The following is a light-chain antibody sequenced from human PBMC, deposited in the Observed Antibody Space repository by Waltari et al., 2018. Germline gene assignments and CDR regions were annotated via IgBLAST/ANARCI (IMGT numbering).Light chain of an antibody. CDR1: SSDVGGYNY. J-gene: IGLJ3*02. Sequence: QSALTQPASVSGSPGQSITISCTGPSSDVGGYNYVSWYQQHPCKAPKLMIYDVSKRPSGVSNRFSGSKSVNTASLTISGLQAEDDADYYCSSYTSSSTWVFGGGTKLTVL. V-gene: IGLV2-14*01. CDR3: SSYTSSSTWV. CDR2: DVS.